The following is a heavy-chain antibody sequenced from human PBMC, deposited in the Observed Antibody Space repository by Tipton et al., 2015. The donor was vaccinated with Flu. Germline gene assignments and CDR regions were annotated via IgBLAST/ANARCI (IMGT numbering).Heavy chain of an antibody. J-gene: IGHJ4*02. CDR1: GFTFSTYG. CDR2: IRYDGSNK. D-gene: IGHD5-18*01. CDR3: AKVDTALVSGFDY. Sequence: SLRLSCAASGFTFSTYGMHWVRQVPGKGLEWVAFIRYDGSNKYYAHSVKGRFTISRDNSKNTLYLQMNSLRAEETAVYYCAKVDTALVSGFDYWGQGTLVTVSS. V-gene: IGHV3-30*02.